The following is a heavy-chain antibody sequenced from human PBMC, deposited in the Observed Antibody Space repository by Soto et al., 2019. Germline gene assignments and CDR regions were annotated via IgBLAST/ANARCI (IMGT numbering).Heavy chain of an antibody. CDR2: ISSSGSYI. J-gene: IGHJ5*02. V-gene: IGHV3-21*01. Sequence: EVQLVESGGGLVKPGGSLRLSCAASGFTFSTYSMNWVRQAPGKGPEWVSYISSSGSYIYYAESVKGRFTISRDNAKNSLYRQVNSVRAEDTAVYYCSRVAIAAAGSAWFDPWGQGPLVTVSS. CDR1: GFTFSTYS. CDR3: SRVAIAAAGSAWFDP. D-gene: IGHD6-13*01.